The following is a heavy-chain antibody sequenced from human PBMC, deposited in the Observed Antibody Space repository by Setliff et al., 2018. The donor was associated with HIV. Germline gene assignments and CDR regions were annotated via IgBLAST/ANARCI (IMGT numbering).Heavy chain of an antibody. V-gene: IGHV4-39*01. J-gene: IGHJ5*02. CDR3: ARYRSKLDWFDP. CDR2: VHYSGAA. D-gene: IGHD1-26*01. Sequence: PSETLSLTCSVSGVSINRTDHYWGWIRQSPGKRLEWIGSVHYSGAAYYNPSPKSRVTISVDTSQNQFSLKLRSVTAADTAVYYCARYRSKLDWFDPWGQGTLVTVSS. CDR1: GVSINRTDHY.